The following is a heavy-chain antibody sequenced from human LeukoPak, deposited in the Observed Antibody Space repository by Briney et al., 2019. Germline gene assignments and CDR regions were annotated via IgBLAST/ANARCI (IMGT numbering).Heavy chain of an antibody. J-gene: IGHJ4*02. V-gene: IGHV7-4-1*02. CDR2: INTNTGNP. D-gene: IGHD3-3*01. CDR3: ARDSSSITIFGVVPTFDY. CDR1: GYTFTTYA. Sequence: ASVKVSCKASGYTFTTYAMNWVRQAPGQGLEWMGWINTNTGNPTYAQGFTGRFVFSLDTSVSTAYLQISSLKAEDTAVYYCARDSSSITIFGVVPTFDYWGQGTLVTVSS.